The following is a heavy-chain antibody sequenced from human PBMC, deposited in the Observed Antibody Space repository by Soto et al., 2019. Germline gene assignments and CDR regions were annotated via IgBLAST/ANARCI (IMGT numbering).Heavy chain of an antibody. D-gene: IGHD2-2*01. V-gene: IGHV1-3*01. Sequence: ASVKVSCKASGYTFTSYAMHWVRQAPGQRLEWMGWINAGNGNTKYSQKFQGRVTITRDTSASTAYMELSSLRSEDTAVYYCARDPGRYCSSTCCYERYYYYVMAFWGQGTTVTVSS. CDR3: ARDPGRYCSSTCCYERYYYYVMAF. CDR1: GYTFTSYA. CDR2: INAGNGNT. J-gene: IGHJ6*02.